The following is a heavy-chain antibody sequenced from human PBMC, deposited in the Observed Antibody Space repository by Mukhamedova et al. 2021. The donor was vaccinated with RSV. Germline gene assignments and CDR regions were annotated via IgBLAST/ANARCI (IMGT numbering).Heavy chain of an antibody. Sequence: EYMGWINPNSGGTKYAQKFQGRVTMTRDTSISTAYMGLSRLRSDDTAVYYCAGSGITGTSGIDPWGQGTLVTVSS. J-gene: IGHJ5*02. D-gene: IGHD1-7*01. CDR2: INPNSGGT. V-gene: IGHV1-2*02. CDR3: AGSGITGTSGIDP.